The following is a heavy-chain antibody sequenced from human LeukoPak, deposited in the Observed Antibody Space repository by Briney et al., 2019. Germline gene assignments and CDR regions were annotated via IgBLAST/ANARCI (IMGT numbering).Heavy chain of an antibody. V-gene: IGHV4-34*01. CDR2: INHSGST. D-gene: IGHD1-26*01. Sequence: SETLSLTCAVYGGSFSGYYWSWIRQPPGKGLEWIGEINHSGSTNYNPSLKSRVTISVDTSKNQFSLKLSSVTAADTAVYYCARRPLGIVGALNNWFDPWGRGTLVTVSS. CDR1: GGSFSGYY. CDR3: ARRPLGIVGALNNWFDP. J-gene: IGHJ5*02.